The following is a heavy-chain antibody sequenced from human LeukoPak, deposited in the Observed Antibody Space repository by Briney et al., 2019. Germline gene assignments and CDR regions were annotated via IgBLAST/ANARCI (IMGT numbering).Heavy chain of an antibody. CDR1: GYTFPSHY. J-gene: IGHJ4*02. CDR3: ARDQVGSSGWYNY. CDR2: INPSGGSS. V-gene: IGHV1-46*01. D-gene: IGHD6-19*01. Sequence: ASVKVSCKASGYTFPSHYMHWVRQAPGQGLEWMGIINPSGGSSSYAQKFQGRVTMTRDTSTSTVYMELSSLRSEDTAVYFCARDQVGSSGWYNYWGQGTLVTVSS.